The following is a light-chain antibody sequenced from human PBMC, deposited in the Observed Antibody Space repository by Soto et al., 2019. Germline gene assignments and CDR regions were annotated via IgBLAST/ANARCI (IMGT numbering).Light chain of an antibody. CDR1: GSDIGAYQY. J-gene: IGLJ2*01. Sequence: QSALTQPASVSGSLGQSITISCTGTGSDIGAYQYVSWYQQHPGKAPKLRIYEVFHRPSGISHRFSGTKSGNTASLTISGLQAEDESVYFCSSFTRRDTLLFGGGTKLTV. CDR3: SSFTRRDTLL. V-gene: IGLV2-14*01. CDR2: EVF.